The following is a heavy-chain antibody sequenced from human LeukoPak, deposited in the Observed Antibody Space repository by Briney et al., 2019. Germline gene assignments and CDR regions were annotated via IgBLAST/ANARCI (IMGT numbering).Heavy chain of an antibody. CDR1: GYRFTSYW. CDR2: IYPADSDA. Sequence: GESLKISCKGSGYRFTSYWIGWVRQMPGKGLEWMGIIYPADSDARYSPSFRGQVTMSADKSISTAYLQWSSLKASDTAMYYCARQWELNDLHDAFDVWGQGTMVSVSS. CDR3: ARQWELNDLHDAFDV. D-gene: IGHD1-26*01. J-gene: IGHJ3*01. V-gene: IGHV5-51*01.